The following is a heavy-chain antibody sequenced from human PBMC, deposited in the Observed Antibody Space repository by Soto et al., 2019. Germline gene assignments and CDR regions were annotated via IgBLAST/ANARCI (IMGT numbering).Heavy chain of an antibody. V-gene: IGHV3-21*01. CDR3: ARVAY. Sequence: PGGSLRLSCEASGFTFSRVSTNWVRQVPGKGLEWVASISSASSETWYADSVKGRFIISRDNAQNSLFLQMNTLRPEDSAIYCCARVAYWGPGTQVTVSS. CDR2: ISSASSET. CDR1: GFTFSRVS. J-gene: IGHJ4*02.